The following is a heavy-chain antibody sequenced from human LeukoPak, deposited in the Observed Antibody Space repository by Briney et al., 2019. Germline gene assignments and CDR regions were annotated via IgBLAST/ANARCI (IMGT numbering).Heavy chain of an antibody. CDR2: IKSDGSEK. J-gene: IGHJ4*02. V-gene: IGHV3-7*01. CDR3: ARDGYYNSSGYYFLSDY. Sequence: GGSLRLSCTASGFTIIGYWMSWVRQAPGKGLEWVANIKSDGSEKYYVDSVRGRFTISRDNARNSLYLQVNSLRAEDTAVYYCARDGYYNSSGYYFLSDYWGQGTLATVSS. D-gene: IGHD3-22*01. CDR1: GFTIIGYW.